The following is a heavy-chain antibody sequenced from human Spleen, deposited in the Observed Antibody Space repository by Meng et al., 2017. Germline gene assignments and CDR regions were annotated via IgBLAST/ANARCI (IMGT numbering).Heavy chain of an antibody. V-gene: IGHV3-23*01. D-gene: IGHD6-19*01. CDR2: ISGSGGST. Sequence: GESLKISCAASGFTFSNYVMSWVRQAPGKGLEWVSTISGSGGSTFYTGSVKGRFTMSRDNSKNTLYLQMNSLRVEDTAVYYCAKMTSRSGWFDDAFDIWGQGTLVTVSS. J-gene: IGHJ3*02. CDR3: AKMTSRSGWFDDAFDI. CDR1: GFTFSNYV.